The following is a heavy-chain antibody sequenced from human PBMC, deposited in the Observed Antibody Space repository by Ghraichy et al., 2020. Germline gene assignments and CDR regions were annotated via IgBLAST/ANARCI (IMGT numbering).Heavy chain of an antibody. V-gene: IGHV3-74*01. Sequence: GESLNISCVASGFTFSSQDMDWVRQAPGKGLVWVSRINSDGSSTSYADSVKGRFTISRDNAKNTLYLQMNSLRAEDTAVYYCARGWGIADPFDYWGQGTLVTVSS. CDR2: INSDGSST. D-gene: IGHD6-13*01. J-gene: IGHJ4*02. CDR3: ARGWGIADPFDY. CDR1: GFTFSSQD.